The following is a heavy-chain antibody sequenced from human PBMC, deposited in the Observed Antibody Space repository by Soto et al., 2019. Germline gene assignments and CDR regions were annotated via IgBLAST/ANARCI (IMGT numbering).Heavy chain of an antibody. CDR3: ARAPPYYYDTSGPFDY. J-gene: IGHJ4*02. Sequence: PSETLSLTCTVSGGSISSGDYYWSWIRQPPGKGLEWIGYIYYSGSTYYNPSLKSRVTISVDTSKNQFSLRLSSVTAADTAVYYCARAPPYYYDTSGPFDYWGQGALVTVSS. CDR2: IYYSGST. CDR1: GGSISSGDYY. V-gene: IGHV4-30-4*01. D-gene: IGHD3-22*01.